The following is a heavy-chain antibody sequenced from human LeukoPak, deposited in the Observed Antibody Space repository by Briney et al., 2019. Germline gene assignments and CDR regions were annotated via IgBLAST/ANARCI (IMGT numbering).Heavy chain of an antibody. CDR1: GFTFSSYE. Sequence: GGSLRLSCAASGFTFSSYEMNWVRQAPGKGLEWVSYISSSGSTIYYADSVKGRFTISRDNAKNSLYLQMNSLRAEDTAVYYCARVDYYGDYVFGYFQHWGQGTLVTVSS. V-gene: IGHV3-48*03. D-gene: IGHD4-17*01. J-gene: IGHJ1*01. CDR2: ISSSGSTI. CDR3: ARVDYYGDYVFGYFQH.